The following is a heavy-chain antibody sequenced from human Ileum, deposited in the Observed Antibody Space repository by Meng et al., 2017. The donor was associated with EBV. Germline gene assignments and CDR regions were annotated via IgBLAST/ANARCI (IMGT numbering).Heavy chain of an antibody. CDR1: GASITESNS. J-gene: IGHJ4*02. Sequence: QLPLQEAGPRLVKPSGTLSLTCAVSGASITESNSWSWVRQPPGKGLEWIGEIYHSGGTNYNPSLKSRVTISVDKSKNQISLKLNSVTAADTAVYYCARWAFIYSYGFDHWGQGTLVTVSS. V-gene: IGHV4-4*02. CDR3: ARWAFIYSYGFDH. CDR2: IYHSGGT. D-gene: IGHD5-18*01.